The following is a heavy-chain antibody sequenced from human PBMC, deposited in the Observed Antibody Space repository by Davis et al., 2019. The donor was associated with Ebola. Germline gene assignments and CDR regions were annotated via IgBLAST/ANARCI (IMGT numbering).Heavy chain of an antibody. J-gene: IGHJ4*02. CDR3: ARQAAYYDAESYAFDY. D-gene: IGHD3-22*01. CDR1: AGSFRDGRHY. CDR2: IYLHSRST. V-gene: IGHV4-39*01. Sequence: SETLSLTCTDPAGSFRDGRHYWGWIRQPPGKGLEWVGHIYLHSRSTYYNPSLKSRVTISVDTSKNQFSLKLSSVTAADTAVYYCARQAAYYDAESYAFDYWGQGTLVSVSS.